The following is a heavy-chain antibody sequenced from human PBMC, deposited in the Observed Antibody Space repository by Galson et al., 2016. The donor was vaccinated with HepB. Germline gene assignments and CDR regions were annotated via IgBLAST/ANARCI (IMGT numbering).Heavy chain of an antibody. CDR1: GFTFSDYY. J-gene: IGHJ4*02. Sequence: SLRLSCAASGFTFSDYYMSWIRQAPGKGLEWISYISSSSRYTTYVDSVKGRFTISRDNAKNSLYLQMNSLRAEDTAVYYCARDLDYGGNGFDYWGQGTLVTVSS. D-gene: IGHD4-23*01. V-gene: IGHV3-11*06. CDR2: ISSSSRYT. CDR3: ARDLDYGGNGFDY.